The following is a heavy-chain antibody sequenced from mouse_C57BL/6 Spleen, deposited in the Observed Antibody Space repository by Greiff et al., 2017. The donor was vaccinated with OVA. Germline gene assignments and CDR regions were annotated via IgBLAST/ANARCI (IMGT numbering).Heavy chain of an antibody. CDR1: GYTFTSYW. CDR2: IDPSDSYT. D-gene: IGHD2-4*01. V-gene: IGHV1-59*01. J-gene: IGHJ2*01. Sequence: QVQLQQPGAELVRPGTSVKLSCKASGYTFTSYWMHWVKQRPGQGLEWIGVIDPSDSYTNYNQKFKGKATLTVDTSSSTAYMQLSSLTSEDSAVYYCARGGEGLPHYFDYWGQGTTLTVSS. CDR3: ARGGEGLPHYFDY.